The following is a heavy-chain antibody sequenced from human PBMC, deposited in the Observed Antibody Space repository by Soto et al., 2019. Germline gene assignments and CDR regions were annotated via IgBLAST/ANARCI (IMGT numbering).Heavy chain of an antibody. J-gene: IGHJ3*02. CDR3: ARDPATHYYDGSGIGGGGAFDI. D-gene: IGHD3-22*01. Sequence: GGSLRLSCAASGFTFSSYAMHWVRQAPGKGLEWVAVISYDGSNKYYADSVKGRFTISRVNSKNTLYQQMNNLRTEDTSVYYFARDPATHYYDGSGIGGGGAFDIWGQGTMVTVSS. CDR2: ISYDGSNK. CDR1: GFTFSSYA. V-gene: IGHV3-30-3*01.